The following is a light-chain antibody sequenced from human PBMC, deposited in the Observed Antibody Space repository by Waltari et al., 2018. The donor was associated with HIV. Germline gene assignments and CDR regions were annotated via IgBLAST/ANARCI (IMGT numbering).Light chain of an antibody. CDR3: VAWDDSLSGPV. V-gene: IGLV1-47*01. J-gene: IGLJ2*01. CDR2: RNE. Sequence: QSLLTQPPSVSGTPGQRVTISCSGSSSNIGSKFVYWYQPLPGAAPKLLIYRNEQRPSGVPDRFSGSKSGTSASLAISGLRSEDEADYYCVAWDDSLSGPVFGGGTKLTVL. CDR1: SSNIGSKF.